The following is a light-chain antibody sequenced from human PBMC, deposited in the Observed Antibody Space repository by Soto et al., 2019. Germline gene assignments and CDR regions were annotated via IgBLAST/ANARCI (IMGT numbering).Light chain of an antibody. V-gene: IGKV1-39*01. CDR3: QKSYSTPQP. CDR2: AAS. J-gene: IGKJ1*01. Sequence: IQLTQSPSSLSASVGDRVTITCRASQSISSYLNWYQQKPGKAPKLLIYAASSLQSGVPSRFSGSGSGTDFTLTISSLQPEDFATYYCQKSYSTPQPFGQGTKVDIK. CDR1: QSISSY.